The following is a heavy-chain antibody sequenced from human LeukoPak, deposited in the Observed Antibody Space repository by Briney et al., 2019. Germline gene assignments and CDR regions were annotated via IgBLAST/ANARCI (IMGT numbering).Heavy chain of an antibody. V-gene: IGHV4-59*01. CDR2: THYSGST. CDR1: GGSISSYY. CDR3: ARGYSGSYGRFDY. D-gene: IGHD1-26*01. J-gene: IGHJ4*02. Sequence: PSETLSLTCTVSGGSISSYYWSWIRQPPGKGLEWIGYTHYSGSTSYNPSLKCRVTISVDTSKNQFSLKLTSVTAADTAVYYCARGYSGSYGRFDYWSQGTLVTVSS.